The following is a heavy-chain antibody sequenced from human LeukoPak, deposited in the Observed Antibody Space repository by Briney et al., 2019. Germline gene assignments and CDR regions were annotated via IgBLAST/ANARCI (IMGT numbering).Heavy chain of an antibody. CDR1: GGSFSGYY. Sequence: PSETLSLTCAVYGGSFSGYYWSWIRQPPGKGLEWIGEINHIGSTNYNPSLKRRVTISVDTSKNQFSLKLSSVTAADTAVYYCARSYYYDSSGYYYDSWGQGTLVTVSS. CDR2: INHIGST. J-gene: IGHJ4*02. CDR3: ARSYYYDSSGYYYDS. V-gene: IGHV4-34*01. D-gene: IGHD3-22*01.